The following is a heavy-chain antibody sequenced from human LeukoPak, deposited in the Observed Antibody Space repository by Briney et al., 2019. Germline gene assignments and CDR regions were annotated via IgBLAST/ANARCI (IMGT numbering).Heavy chain of an antibody. CDR2: ISSSSSYI. Sequence: PGGSLRLSCAASGFTFSSYSMNWVRQAPGKGLEWVSSISSSSSYIYYADSVKGRFTISGDNAKNSLYLQMNSLRAEDTAVYYCASGEGLLRYFESSRWGQGTLVTVSS. D-gene: IGHD3-9*01. J-gene: IGHJ4*02. V-gene: IGHV3-21*01. CDR3: ASGEGLLRYFESSR. CDR1: GFTFSSYS.